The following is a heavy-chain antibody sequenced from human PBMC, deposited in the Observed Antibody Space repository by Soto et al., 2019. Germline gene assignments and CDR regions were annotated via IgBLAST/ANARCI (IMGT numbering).Heavy chain of an antibody. CDR1: GFTFDDYA. CDR3: ATDMPKGYYYGSGSPPDGMDV. CDR2: ISWNSGSI. J-gene: IGHJ6*02. D-gene: IGHD3-10*01. Sequence: EVQLVESGGGLVQPGRSLRLSCAASGFTFDDYAMHWVRQAPGKGLEWVSGISWNSGSIGYADSVKGRFTISRDNAKNSRYLQMNSLRAEDTAWYYCATDMPKGYYYGSGSPPDGMDVLGQGTTVTVSS. V-gene: IGHV3-9*01.